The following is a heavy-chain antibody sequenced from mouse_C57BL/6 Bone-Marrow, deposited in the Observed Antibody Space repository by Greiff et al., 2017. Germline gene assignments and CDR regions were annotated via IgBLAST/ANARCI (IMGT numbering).Heavy chain of an antibody. J-gene: IGHJ2*01. V-gene: IGHV1-5*01. Sequence: EVQLQQSGPVLARPGASVKMSCKTSGYTFTSSWMNWVKQRPGQGLEWIGAIYPGNSGTNYNRKFKGKATLTAVTSASTAYMELSSLTNEDSAVYYCTRYDATVVDYWGQGTALTVSS. CDR2: IYPGNSGT. D-gene: IGHD1-1*01. CDR3: TRYDATVVDY. CDR1: GYTFTSSW.